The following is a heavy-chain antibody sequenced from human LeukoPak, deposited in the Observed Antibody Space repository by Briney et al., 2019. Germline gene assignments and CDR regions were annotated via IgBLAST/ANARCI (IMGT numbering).Heavy chain of an antibody. CDR1: GFTFSSYA. CDR3: ARGGTMYYGSGNFDY. V-gene: IGHV3-23*01. Sequence: PGGSLRLSCAASGFTFSSYAMNWVRQAPGKGLQWVSALSGSGGSTYYADSVKGRITISRDNSKNTLYLQMNSLRAEDTAVYYCARGGTMYYGSGNFDYWGQETLVTVSS. CDR2: LSGSGGST. D-gene: IGHD3-10*01. J-gene: IGHJ4*02.